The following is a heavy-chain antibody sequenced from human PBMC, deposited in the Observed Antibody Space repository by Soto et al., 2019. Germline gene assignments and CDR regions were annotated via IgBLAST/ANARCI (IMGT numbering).Heavy chain of an antibody. CDR1: GGTFSSDA. CDR3: ASQIPTLTPTMDV. Sequence: QVQLVQSGAEVKKPGSSVKVSCKASGGTFSSDAISWVRQAPGQGVEWMGGISPIFGTANYAQKFQGRVKITAYESTRTAYMELRSLRSEDTAVYYWASQIPTLTPTMDVWGQGTTVTVSS. J-gene: IGHJ6*02. D-gene: IGHD4-17*01. CDR2: ISPIFGTA. V-gene: IGHV1-69*01.